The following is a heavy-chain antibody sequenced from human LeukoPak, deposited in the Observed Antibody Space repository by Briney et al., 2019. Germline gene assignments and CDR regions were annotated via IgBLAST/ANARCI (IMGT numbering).Heavy chain of an antibody. J-gene: IGHJ4*02. CDR3: ARDRSACTFDD. V-gene: IGHV3-21*01. CDR2: ISTTSNYI. D-gene: IGHD3-3*01. Sequence: PGGSLRLSCAASGFTFSSYSMNWVRQAPGKGLEWVSCISTTSNYIYYADSVKGRFTISRDNAKNSLYLQMNSLRAEDTAVYYCARDRSACTFDDWGQGALFAVSS. CDR1: GFTFSSYS.